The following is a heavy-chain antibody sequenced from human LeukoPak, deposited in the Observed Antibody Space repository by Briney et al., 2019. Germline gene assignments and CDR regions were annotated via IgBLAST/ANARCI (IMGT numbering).Heavy chain of an antibody. Sequence: EASVKVSCKASGYTFTSYGISWVRQAPGQGLEWMGWISAYNGNTNYAQKLQGRVTMTTDTSTSTAYMELRSLGSDDAAVYYCARAPTSYTSGSISKYYFDYWGQGTLVTVSS. CDR2: ISAYNGNT. D-gene: IGHD3-10*01. J-gene: IGHJ4*02. V-gene: IGHV1-18*01. CDR3: ARAPTSYTSGSISKYYFDY. CDR1: GYTFTSYG.